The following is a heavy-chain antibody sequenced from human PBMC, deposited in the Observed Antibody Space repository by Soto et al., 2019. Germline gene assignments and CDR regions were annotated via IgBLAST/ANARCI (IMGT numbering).Heavy chain of an antibody. J-gene: IGHJ4*02. Sequence: QVQLVQSGAEVKKPGASVKVSCKASGYTFTSYGISWVRQAPGQGLEWMGWISAYNGNTNYAQKLQGRVTTTTDTSTSTAYRELRSPRSDDTAGYYCARDLWWFGEFRPPGFDYWGQGTLVTVSS. V-gene: IGHV1-18*01. CDR3: ARDLWWFGEFRPPGFDY. D-gene: IGHD3-10*01. CDR2: ISAYNGNT. CDR1: GYTFTSYG.